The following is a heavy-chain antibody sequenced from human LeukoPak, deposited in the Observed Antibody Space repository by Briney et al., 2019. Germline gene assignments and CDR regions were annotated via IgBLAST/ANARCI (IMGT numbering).Heavy chain of an antibody. CDR3: ARGYCSGGSCYRSNKNYYYYYMDV. D-gene: IGHD2-15*01. J-gene: IGHJ6*03. CDR1: GGSFSGYY. CDR2: INHSGST. V-gene: IGHV4-34*01. Sequence: IPSETLSLTCAVYGGSFSGYYWSWIRQPPGKGLEWIGEINHSGSTNYNPSLKSRVTISVDTSKNQFSLKLSSVTAADTAVYYCARGYCSGGSCYRSNKNYYYYYMDVWGKGTTVTISS.